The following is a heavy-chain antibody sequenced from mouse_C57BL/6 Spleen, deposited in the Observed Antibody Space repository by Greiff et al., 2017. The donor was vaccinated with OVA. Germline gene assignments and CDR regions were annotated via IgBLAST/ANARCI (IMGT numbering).Heavy chain of an antibody. V-gene: IGHV1-62-2*01. CDR2: FYPGRGSI. J-gene: IGHJ1*03. D-gene: IGHD1-1*01. CDR1: GYTFTEYT. Sequence: VQLVESGAELVKPGASVKLSCKASGYTFTEYTIHWVKQRSGQGLEWIGWFYPGRGSIKYNEKFKDKATLTADKSSSTVYMELSRLTSEDSAVYFCARHEEGYGSSRWYFDVWGTGTTVTVSS. CDR3: ARHEEGYGSSRWYFDV.